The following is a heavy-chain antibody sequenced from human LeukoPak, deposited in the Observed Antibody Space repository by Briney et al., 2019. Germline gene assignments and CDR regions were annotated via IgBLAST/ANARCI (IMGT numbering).Heavy chain of an antibody. J-gene: IGHJ4*02. CDR3: AREGGFYRPLDY. CDR2: VRLDGRT. CDR1: GGSVINTNW. D-gene: IGHD3-3*01. V-gene: IGHV4-4*02. Sequence: SETLSLTCGVSGGSVINTNWWTWVRQPPGKGLEWIGEVRLDGRTNYNPSLESRLTMSVDVSENQVSLKLTSVTAADTAVYYCAREGGFYRPLDYSGQGTLVTVSS.